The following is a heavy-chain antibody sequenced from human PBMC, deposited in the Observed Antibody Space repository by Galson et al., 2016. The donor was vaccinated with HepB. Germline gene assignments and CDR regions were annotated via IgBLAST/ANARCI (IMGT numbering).Heavy chain of an antibody. CDR2: VYYSGVT. D-gene: IGHD2-21*02. CDR1: GGSISRFY. V-gene: IGHV4-59*12. CDR3: ARERDCGGDCYPGGADLDY. J-gene: IGHJ4*02. Sequence: SETLSLTCSVSGGSISRFYWNWIRQSPEKGLEWIGTVYYSGVTYYNPSLRSRATVSVDTPKHQFSLKLTSVTAADTAVYYCARERDCGGDCYPGGADLDYWGRGTLVTVSA.